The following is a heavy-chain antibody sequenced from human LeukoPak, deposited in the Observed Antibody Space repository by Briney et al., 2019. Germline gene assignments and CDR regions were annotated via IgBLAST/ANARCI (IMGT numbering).Heavy chain of an antibody. V-gene: IGHV3-23*01. CDR1: GFTFSSYG. D-gene: IGHD4-17*01. CDR3: ARETTVTFPDAFDI. J-gene: IGHJ3*02. CDR2: ISGSAYNYNR. Sequence: GGSLRLSCAASGFTFSSYGMSWVRQAPGKGLEWISAISGSAYNYNRYYADSVKGRFTISRDNSKNMLFLQVNSLRAEDTAIYYCARETTVTFPDAFDIWGQGTMVTVSS.